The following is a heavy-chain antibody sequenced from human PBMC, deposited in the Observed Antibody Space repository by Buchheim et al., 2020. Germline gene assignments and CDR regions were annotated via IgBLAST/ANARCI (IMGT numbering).Heavy chain of an antibody. CDR3: AGDNTVTHAFDI. V-gene: IGHV3-21*01. Sequence: EVQLVESGGGLVKPGGSLRLSCAASGFTFSSYSMNWVRQAPGKGLEWVSSISSSSSYIYYADSVKGRFTISRDNAKNSLYLQMNSLGGEDTGGYFCAGDNTVTHAFDIWGQGT. J-gene: IGHJ3*02. D-gene: IGHD4-17*01. CDR2: ISSSSSYI. CDR1: GFTFSSYS.